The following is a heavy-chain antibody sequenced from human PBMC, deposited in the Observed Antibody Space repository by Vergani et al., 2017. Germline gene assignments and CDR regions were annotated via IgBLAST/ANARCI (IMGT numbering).Heavy chain of an antibody. J-gene: IGHJ6*02. CDR3: ATAGYSSGWMRYYGMDV. CDR1: GYTLTELS. Sequence: QVQLVQSGAEVKKPGASVKVSCKVSGYTLTELSMHWVRQAPGKGLEWMGGFDPEDGETIYEQKFQGRVTMTEDTSTDTDYMELSSLRSEDTAVYYCATAGYSSGWMRYYGMDVWGQGTTVTVSS. V-gene: IGHV1-24*01. D-gene: IGHD6-19*01. CDR2: FDPEDGET.